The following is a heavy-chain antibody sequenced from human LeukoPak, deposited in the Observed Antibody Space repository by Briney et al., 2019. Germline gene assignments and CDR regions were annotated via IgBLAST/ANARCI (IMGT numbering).Heavy chain of an antibody. J-gene: IGHJ4*02. V-gene: IGHV4-34*01. CDR2: INHSGST. CDR1: GGSFSGYY. CDR3: ARVHRGYSYGHEDY. D-gene: IGHD5-18*01. Sequence: SETLSLTCAVYGGSFSGYYWSWIRQPPGKGLEWIGEINHSGSTNYNPSLKSRVTISVDTSKNQFSLKLSSVTAAGTAVYYCARVHRGYSYGHEDYWGQGTLVTVSS.